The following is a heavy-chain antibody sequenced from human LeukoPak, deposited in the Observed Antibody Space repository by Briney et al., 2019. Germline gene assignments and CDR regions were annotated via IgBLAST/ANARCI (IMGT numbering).Heavy chain of an antibody. V-gene: IGHV3-30*03. CDR2: ISYDGSNK. D-gene: IGHD3-10*01. CDR1: GFTFSSYV. CDR3: ATTLSRLLWFGELVG. J-gene: IGHJ4*02. Sequence: GGSLRLSCAASGFTFSSYVMHWVRQAPGKGLEWVAFISYDGSNKYYADSVKGRFTISRDNSKNTLYLQMNSLRAEDTAVYYCATTLSRLLWFGELVGWGQGTLVTVSS.